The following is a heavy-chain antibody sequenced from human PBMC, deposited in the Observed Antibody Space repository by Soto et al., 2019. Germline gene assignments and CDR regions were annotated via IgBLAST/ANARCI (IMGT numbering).Heavy chain of an antibody. J-gene: IGHJ4*02. D-gene: IGHD3-16*02. Sequence: GGTLRLTCPASGFTLYTYAMTWVRQAPGQGLEWISGISASGGATYYADSLKGRFTISRDNSRSTLYLQMDSLGADDTALYYCARVRFGGLRLGELSPFDYWGQGALVTVSS. V-gene: IGHV3-23*01. CDR1: GFTLYTYA. CDR3: ARVRFGGLRLGELSPFDY. CDR2: ISASGGAT.